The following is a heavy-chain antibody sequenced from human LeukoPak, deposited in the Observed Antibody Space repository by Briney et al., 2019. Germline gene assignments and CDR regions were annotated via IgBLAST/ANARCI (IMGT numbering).Heavy chain of an antibody. J-gene: IGHJ4*02. Sequence: GGSLRLSCAASGFTFSSYSIYWVRQAPGKGLEWISYISSSSVIDYAGSVKGRFTVSRDNAKNSLFLQMNSLRAEDTAVYYCARGAYSGRSSYFDYWGQGTLVTVSS. CDR3: ARGAYSGRSSYFDY. D-gene: IGHD3-10*01. V-gene: IGHV3-48*01. CDR2: ISSSSVI. CDR1: GFTFSSYS.